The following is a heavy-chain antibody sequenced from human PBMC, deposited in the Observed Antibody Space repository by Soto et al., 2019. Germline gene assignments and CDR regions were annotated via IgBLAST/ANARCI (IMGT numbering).Heavy chain of an antibody. J-gene: IGHJ4*02. CDR3: ARGSGSYYDSSGYPDY. CDR1: GGSISSGDYY. V-gene: IGHV4-30-4*01. CDR2: IYYSGST. Sequence: SETLSLTCTVSGGSISSGDYYWSWIRQPPGKGLEWIGYIYYSGSTYYNPSLKSRVTISMDTSKNQFSLKLSSVTAADTAVYYCARGSGSYYDSSGYPDYWSQGTMVTVS. D-gene: IGHD3-22*01.